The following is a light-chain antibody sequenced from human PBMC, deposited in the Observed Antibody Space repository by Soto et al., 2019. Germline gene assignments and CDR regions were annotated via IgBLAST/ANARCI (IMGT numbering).Light chain of an antibody. CDR1: QSVSSN. Sequence: EIVMTQSPATLSVSPGERATLSCGASQSVSSNLVWYQQKPGQAPRLLIYGASTRVTGIPARFSGSGSGTEFTLTISSLQSEDFAVYYCQQYHNWWTFGQGTKVDIK. J-gene: IGKJ1*01. CDR2: GAS. V-gene: IGKV3-15*01. CDR3: QQYHNWWT.